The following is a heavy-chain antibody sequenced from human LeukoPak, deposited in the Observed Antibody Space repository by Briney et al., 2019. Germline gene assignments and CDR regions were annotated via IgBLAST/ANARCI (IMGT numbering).Heavy chain of an antibody. J-gene: IGHJ4*02. CDR1: GGSISSGSYY. D-gene: IGHD3-10*01. CDR2: IYTSGST. V-gene: IGHV4-61*02. Sequence: SETLSLTCTVSGGSISSGSYYWSWIRQPAGKGLEWIGRIYTSGSTNYNPSLKSRVTISVDTSKNQFSLKLSSVTAADTAVYYCARDSVARGVYKGLDYWGQGTLVTVSS. CDR3: ARDSVARGVYKGLDY.